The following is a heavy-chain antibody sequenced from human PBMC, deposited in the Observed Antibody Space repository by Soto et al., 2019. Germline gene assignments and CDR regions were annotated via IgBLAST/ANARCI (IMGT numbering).Heavy chain of an antibody. CDR2: ISGYNGKT. CDR1: GYSFTAYG. CDR3: ARDAPPPELRFLEWHNYDYNGMDV. V-gene: IGHV1-18*01. Sequence: QVQVVQSGDEVKETGASVSVSCKTSGYSFTAYGISWVRQAPGQGLEWMGWISGYNGKTKYAQKVQGRVTMTTDTSTSTAYMEVRSLRSDDTAIYYCARDAPPPELRFLEWHNYDYNGMDVWGQGTTVTVSS. J-gene: IGHJ6*02. D-gene: IGHD3-3*01.